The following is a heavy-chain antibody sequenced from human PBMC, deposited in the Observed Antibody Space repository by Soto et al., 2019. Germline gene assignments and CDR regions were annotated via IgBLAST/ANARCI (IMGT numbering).Heavy chain of an antibody. D-gene: IGHD3-22*01. CDR3: ARAPTYFYDSSGYYDY. CDR1: GFTFSSYW. CDR2: INSDGSST. V-gene: IGHV3-74*01. Sequence: EVQLVESGGGLVQPGGSLRLSCAASGFTFSSYWMHWVRQAPGKGLVWVSRINSDGSSTSYADSVKGRFTISRDNAKNTLYLQMNSRRAEDTAVYYCARAPTYFYDSSGYYDYWGQGTLVTVSS. J-gene: IGHJ4*02.